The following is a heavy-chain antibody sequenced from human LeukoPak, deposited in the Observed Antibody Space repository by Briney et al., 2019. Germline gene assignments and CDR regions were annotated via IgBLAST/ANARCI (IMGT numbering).Heavy chain of an antibody. Sequence: ASVKVSCKASGYTFTSYYMHWVRQAPGQGLEWMGIINPSGGSTSYAQKFQGRVTMTRDMSTSTVYMELSSLRSEDTAVYYCARDLRLLFRFDYWGQGTLVTVSS. J-gene: IGHJ4*02. CDR1: GYTFTSYY. CDR3: ARDLRLLFRFDY. CDR2: INPSGGST. V-gene: IGHV1-46*01. D-gene: IGHD2-21*02.